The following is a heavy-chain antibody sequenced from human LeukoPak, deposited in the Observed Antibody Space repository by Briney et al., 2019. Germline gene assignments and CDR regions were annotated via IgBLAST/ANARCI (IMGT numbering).Heavy chain of an antibody. Sequence: PETLSLTCTVSGASITSYYWTWIRQPPGKGLEWIGYVYYSGSTNYNPSLKSRVTISVDTSKNQFSLKLTSMTAADTAVYYCARFGAAAGTDYWGQGTLVTVSS. CDR2: VYYSGST. J-gene: IGHJ4*02. CDR3: ARFGAAAGTDY. D-gene: IGHD6-13*01. CDR1: GASITSYY. V-gene: IGHV4-59*01.